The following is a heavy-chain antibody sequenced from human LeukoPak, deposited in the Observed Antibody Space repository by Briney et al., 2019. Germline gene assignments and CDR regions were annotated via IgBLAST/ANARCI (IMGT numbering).Heavy chain of an antibody. CDR2: FDPEYGET. CDR1: GYTLTELS. CDR3: ATPPFGGDGGFDY. Sequence: ASVKVSCKVSGYTLTELSMHWVRQAPGKGLEWMGGFDPEYGETIYAQKFQGSITMTEDTSTETAYMELSSLRYEATAVYYCATPPFGGDGGFDYWGQGTLVTVSS. V-gene: IGHV1-24*01. D-gene: IGHD3-3*01. J-gene: IGHJ4*02.